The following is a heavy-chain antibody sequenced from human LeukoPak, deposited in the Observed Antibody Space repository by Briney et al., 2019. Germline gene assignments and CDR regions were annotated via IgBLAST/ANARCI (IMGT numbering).Heavy chain of an antibody. D-gene: IGHD4-11*01. CDR3: ARGPHILTTVSETGDY. CDR2: MNPNSGNT. CDR1: GYTFTSYD. Sequence: SVKVSCKASGYTFTSYDINWVRQATGQGLEWMGWMNPNSGNTGYAQKFQGRVTITRNTSISTAYMELSSLRSEDTAVYYCARGPHILTTVSETGDYWGQGTLVTVPS. V-gene: IGHV1-8*03. J-gene: IGHJ4*02.